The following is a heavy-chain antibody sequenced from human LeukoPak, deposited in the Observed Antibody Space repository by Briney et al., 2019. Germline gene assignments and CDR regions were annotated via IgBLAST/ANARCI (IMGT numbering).Heavy chain of an antibody. Sequence: GGSLRLSCAASGFRSDDYAIHWVRQAPGKGLEWVSGFTSISGTIGYADSVKGRFTVSSDSAKTSLFLQMNSLRADDTAVYFCVPTGSAYYFDSWGQGTQVTVSS. V-gene: IGHV3-9*02. D-gene: IGHD3-16*01. CDR3: VPTGSAYYFDS. CDR2: FTSISGTI. J-gene: IGHJ4*02. CDR1: GFRSDDYA.